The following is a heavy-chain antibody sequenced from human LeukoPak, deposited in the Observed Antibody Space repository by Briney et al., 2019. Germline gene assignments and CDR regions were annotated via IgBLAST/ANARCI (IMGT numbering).Heavy chain of an antibody. J-gene: IGHJ3*02. D-gene: IGHD3-22*01. CDR1: GFTFSSYS. Sequence: GGSLRLSCAASGFTFSSYSMNWVRQAPGKGLEWVSSISSSSSYIYYADSVKGRFTISRDNAKNSLYLQMNSLRAEDTAVYYCARSMIVVVGAFDIWGQGTMVTVSS. CDR3: ARSMIVVVGAFDI. V-gene: IGHV3-21*01. CDR2: ISSSSSYI.